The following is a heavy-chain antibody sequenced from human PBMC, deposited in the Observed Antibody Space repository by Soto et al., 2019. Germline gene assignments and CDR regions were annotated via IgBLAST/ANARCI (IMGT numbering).Heavy chain of an antibody. CDR2: ISAYNGNT. Sequence: ASVKVSCKASGYTFTSYGISWVRQAPGQGLEWMGWISAYNGNTNYAQKLQGRVTMTTDTSTSTAYMGLRSLRSDDTAVYYCARTHIEMATIRGWFDPWGQGTRVTVSS. V-gene: IGHV1-18*01. D-gene: IGHD5-12*01. CDR3: ARTHIEMATIRGWFDP. CDR1: GYTFTSYG. J-gene: IGHJ5*02.